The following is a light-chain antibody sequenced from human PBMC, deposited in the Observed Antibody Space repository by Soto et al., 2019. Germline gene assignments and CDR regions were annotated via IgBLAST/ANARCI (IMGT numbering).Light chain of an antibody. Sequence: QSVLTQPPSVSGAPGQRVTISCTGSSSNIGAGYEVPWYQQLPGTAPKLPIYGNSNRPSGVPDRFSGSKSGTSASLAITGLQAEDEADYYCQSYDSSLSAVVFGGGTKVTVL. CDR2: GNS. CDR1: SSNIGAGYE. J-gene: IGLJ2*01. V-gene: IGLV1-40*01. CDR3: QSYDSSLSAVV.